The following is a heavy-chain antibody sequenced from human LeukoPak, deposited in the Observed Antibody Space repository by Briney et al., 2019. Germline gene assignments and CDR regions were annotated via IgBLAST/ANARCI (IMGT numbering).Heavy chain of an antibody. J-gene: IGHJ4*02. CDR1: GGSISIYY. D-gene: IGHD3-22*01. CDR3: ARGSYDSSGYYADY. CDR2: IYYSGST. V-gene: IGHV4-59*01. Sequence: SETLSLTCTASGGSISIYYWSWIRQPPGKGLEWIGYIYYSGSTNYNPSLKSRVTISVDTSKNQFSLKLSSVTAADTAVYYCARGSYDSSGYYADYWGQGTLVTVSS.